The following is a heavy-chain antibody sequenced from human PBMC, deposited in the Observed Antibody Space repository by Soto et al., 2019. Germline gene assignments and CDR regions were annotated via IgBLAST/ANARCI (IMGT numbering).Heavy chain of an antibody. D-gene: IGHD5-12*01. CDR1: GDSVSSNSAA. Sequence: SQTLSLTCAISGDSVSSNSAAWNWIRQSPSRGLEWLGRTYYRSKWYNDYAVSVKSRITINPDTSKNQFSLQLNSVTPEDTAVYYCARDLTSSGRYSGYGAIYYYYGMDVWGQGTTVTVSS. CDR2: TYYRSKWYN. J-gene: IGHJ6*02. CDR3: ARDLTSSGRYSGYGAIYYYYGMDV. V-gene: IGHV6-1*01.